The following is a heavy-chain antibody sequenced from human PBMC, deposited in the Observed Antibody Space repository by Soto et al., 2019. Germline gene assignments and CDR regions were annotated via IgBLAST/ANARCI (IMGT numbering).Heavy chain of an antibody. CDR1: GFTFSSYA. V-gene: IGHV3-30-3*01. CDR2: ISYDGSNK. Sequence: QVQLVESGGGVVQPGRSLRLSCAASGFTFSSYAMHWVRQAPGKGLEWVAVISYDGSNKYYADSVKGRFTISRDNSKNPLYLXXNXLXXEATAVYYCARVPGGPYYDFWSGPTQQQLVSGMDVWGQGTTVTVSS. CDR3: ARVPGGPYYDFWSGPTQQQLVSGMDV. D-gene: IGHD3-3*01. J-gene: IGHJ6*02.